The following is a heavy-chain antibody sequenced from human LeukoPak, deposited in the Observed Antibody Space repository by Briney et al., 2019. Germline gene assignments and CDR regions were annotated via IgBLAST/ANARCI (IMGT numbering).Heavy chain of an antibody. J-gene: IGHJ4*02. D-gene: IGHD3-10*01. CDR1: GFTFSGSA. Sequence: GGSLRLSCAASGFTFSGSAMHWVRQASGKGLEWVGRIRSKANSYATAHAASVKGRFTISRDDSKNTAYLQMNSLKTEDTAVYYCTRHEDYYGSGSYYEIDYWGQGTLVTVSS. V-gene: IGHV3-73*01. CDR3: TRHEDYYGSGSYYEIDY. CDR2: IRSKANSYAT.